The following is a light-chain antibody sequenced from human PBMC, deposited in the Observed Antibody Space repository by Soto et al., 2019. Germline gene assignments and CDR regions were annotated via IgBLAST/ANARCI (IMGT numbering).Light chain of an antibody. CDR1: QSVSSN. CDR2: GAS. V-gene: IGKV3-15*01. CDR3: QQYNNWHT. Sequence: EIVMTQSPATLSVSPGERATLSCRASQSVSSNLAWYQQKPGQAPRLLIYGASTRATGIPARFSGSGSGTEFTRTISSLQSEDFAVYYCQQYNNWHTFGQGTKLEIK. J-gene: IGKJ2*01.